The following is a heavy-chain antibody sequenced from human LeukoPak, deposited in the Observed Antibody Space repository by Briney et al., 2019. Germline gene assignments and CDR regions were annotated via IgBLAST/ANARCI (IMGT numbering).Heavy chain of an antibody. CDR3: ARHALADTAMAREFDY. D-gene: IGHD5-18*01. Sequence: GESLQISCKGSGYSFTSYWISWVRQMPGKGLELMGRIDPSDSYTNYSPSFQGHVTISADKSISTAYLQWSSLKASDTAMYYCARHALADTAMAREFDYWGQGTLVTVSS. CDR1: GYSFTSYW. V-gene: IGHV5-10-1*01. J-gene: IGHJ4*02. CDR2: IDPSDSYT.